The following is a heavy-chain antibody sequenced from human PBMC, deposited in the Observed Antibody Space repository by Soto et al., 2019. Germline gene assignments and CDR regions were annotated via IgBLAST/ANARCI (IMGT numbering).Heavy chain of an antibody. J-gene: IGHJ3*02. V-gene: IGHV3-30-3*01. CDR2: ISYDGSNK. CDR1: GFTFSSYA. CDR3: ARDLASSGWGDDAFDI. Sequence: GGSLRLSCAASGFTFSSYAMHWVRQAPGKGLEWVAVISYDGSNKYYADSVKGRFTISRDNSKNTLYLQMNSLRAEDTALYYCARDLASSGWGDDAFDIWGQGTMVTVSS. D-gene: IGHD6-19*01.